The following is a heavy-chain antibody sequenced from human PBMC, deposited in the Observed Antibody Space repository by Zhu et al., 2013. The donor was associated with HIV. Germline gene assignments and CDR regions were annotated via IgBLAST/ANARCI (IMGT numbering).Heavy chain of an antibody. CDR1: GFTFTNSA. CDR3: ARDHNSGYYSYFDY. V-gene: IGHV1-58*02. CDR2: LVVGTGNT. Sequence: QMQLVQSGPEVKRPGTSVKVSCKASGFTFTNSAIQWVRQARGQRLEWIGWLVVGTGNTNYAQNFQKRVTITRDTSISTAYMELSSLRSEDTAVYYCARDHNSGYYSYFDYWGQGTLVTVSS. J-gene: IGHJ4*02. D-gene: IGHD3-22*01.